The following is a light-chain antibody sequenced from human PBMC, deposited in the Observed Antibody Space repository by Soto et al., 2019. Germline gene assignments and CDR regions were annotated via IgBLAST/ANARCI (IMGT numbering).Light chain of an antibody. CDR1: SSDVGGYNY. Sequence: QSALTQPPSASGSPGQSVTISCTGTSSDVGGYNYVSWYQQHPGKAPKLMIYEVSKRPSGVPDRFSGSKSGNTASLTVSGLHAEDEAVYYCSSYAGSNIAVFGGGTKVTVL. CDR3: SSYAGSNIAV. CDR2: EVS. J-gene: IGLJ2*01. V-gene: IGLV2-8*01.